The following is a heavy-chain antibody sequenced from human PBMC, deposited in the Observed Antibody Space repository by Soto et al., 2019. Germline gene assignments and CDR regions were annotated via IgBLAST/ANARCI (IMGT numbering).Heavy chain of an antibody. D-gene: IGHD2-15*01. CDR3: ASQYCSGGSCGFWFDP. J-gene: IGHJ5*02. CDR2: IYHSGST. CDR1: GGSISSGGYS. Sequence: QLQLQESGSGLVKPSQTLSLTCAVSGGSISSGGYSWSWIRQPPGKGLEWIGYIYHSGSTYYNPSLKSRVTISVDRSKTQFSLKLSSVTAADTAVYYCASQYCSGGSCGFWFDPWGQGTLVTVSS. V-gene: IGHV4-30-2*01.